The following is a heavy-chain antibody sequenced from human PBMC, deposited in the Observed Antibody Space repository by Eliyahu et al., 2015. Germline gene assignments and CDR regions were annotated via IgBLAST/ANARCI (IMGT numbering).Heavy chain of an antibody. D-gene: IGHD5-18*01. Sequence: EVQLVESGGGLVQPGGXLRXXXAASGFTFSSXSMNWVRQAPGKGLEXVSYISSSSSTIYYADSVKGRFTISRDNAKNSLYLQMNSLRDEDTAVYYCARTWIQLWLLFDYWGQGTLVTVSS. CDR1: GFTFSSXS. CDR3: ARTWIQLWLLFDY. CDR2: ISSSSSTI. V-gene: IGHV3-48*02. J-gene: IGHJ4*02.